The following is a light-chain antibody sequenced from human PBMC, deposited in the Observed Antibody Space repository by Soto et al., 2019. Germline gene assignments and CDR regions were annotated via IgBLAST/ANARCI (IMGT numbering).Light chain of an antibody. CDR3: QQYNSYSLP. V-gene: IGKV1-5*03. Sequence: DIQMTQSPSTLSASVGDRVTITCRSSQSISSWLAWYQQKPGKAPKLLIYKASSLESGVPSRFSGSGSGTEFTLTISSLQPDDFATYYCQQYNSYSLPFGGGTKVEIK. CDR1: QSISSW. J-gene: IGKJ4*01. CDR2: KAS.